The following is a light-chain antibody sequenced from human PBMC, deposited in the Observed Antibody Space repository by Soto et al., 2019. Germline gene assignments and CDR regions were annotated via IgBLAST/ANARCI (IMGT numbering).Light chain of an antibody. Sequence: EILLTQSPGTLSLSLGERATLXXRASQSVSSSYLAWYQQKPGQAPXLLIYGASSRATGIPDRFSGSGSGTDFTLTISRLEPEDFAVFYCQQYGNSPITFGQGTRLRL. CDR2: GAS. CDR3: QQYGNSPIT. J-gene: IGKJ5*01. CDR1: QSVSSSY. V-gene: IGKV3-20*01.